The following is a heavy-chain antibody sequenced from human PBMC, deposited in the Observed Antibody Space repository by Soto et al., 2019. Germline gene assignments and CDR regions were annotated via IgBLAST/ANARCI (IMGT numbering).Heavy chain of an antibody. V-gene: IGHV4-34*01. D-gene: IGHD3-3*01. CDR3: ARRTERSKYDFWSGYYAGYGMDV. CDR1: GGSFSGYY. Sequence: PSETLSLTCAVYGGSFSGYYWSWIRQPPGKGLEWIGEINHSGSTNYNPSLKSRVTISVDTSKNQCSLKLSSVTAADTAVYYCARRTERSKYDFWSGYYAGYGMDVWGQGTTVTVSS. J-gene: IGHJ6*02. CDR2: INHSGST.